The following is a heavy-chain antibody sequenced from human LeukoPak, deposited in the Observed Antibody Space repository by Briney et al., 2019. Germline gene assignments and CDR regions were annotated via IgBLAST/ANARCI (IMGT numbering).Heavy chain of an antibody. CDR3: ARDLETYHYGSGSYRPFRY. J-gene: IGHJ4*02. CDR1: GFTLKTYS. V-gene: IGHV3-48*04. D-gene: IGHD3-10*01. CDR2: ISSSSNTI. Sequence: QPGGSLRLSCAASGFTLKTYSMNWVRQAPGKGLEWVSYISSSSNTIHYADSVKGRFTISRDNVKNSLYLQMNSLRAEDTAIYYCARDLETYHYGSGSYRPFRYWGQGTLVTVSS.